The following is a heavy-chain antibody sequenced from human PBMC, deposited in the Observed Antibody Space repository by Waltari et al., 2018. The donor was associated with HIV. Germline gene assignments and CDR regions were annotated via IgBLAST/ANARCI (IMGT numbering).Heavy chain of an antibody. Sequence: QVQLVESGGGVVQPGRSLRLSCAASGFTFSSSGMHWVRQAPGKGLEWLAVISYDGSNKYYADSVKGRFTISRDNSKNTLYLQMNSLRAEDTAVYYCAKDGYQLLFWFDPWGQGTLVTVSS. CDR3: AKDGYQLLFWFDP. D-gene: IGHD2-2*01. J-gene: IGHJ5*02. CDR2: ISYDGSNK. CDR1: GFTFSSSG. V-gene: IGHV3-30*18.